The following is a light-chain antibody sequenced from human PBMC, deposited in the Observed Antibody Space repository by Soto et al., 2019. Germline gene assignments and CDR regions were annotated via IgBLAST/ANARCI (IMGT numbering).Light chain of an antibody. V-gene: IGLV4-69*01. CDR2: LNNDGSH. CDR1: SGHSNYA. J-gene: IGLJ2*01. CDR3: QTWGTDSVV. Sequence: QLVLTQSPSASASLGASVKLTCTLSSGHSNYAIAWHQQQPEKGPRYLMNLNNDGSHIKGDGIPDRFSGSSSGAERYLTISSRQSEDEADYYCQTWGTDSVVFGGGTSSPS.